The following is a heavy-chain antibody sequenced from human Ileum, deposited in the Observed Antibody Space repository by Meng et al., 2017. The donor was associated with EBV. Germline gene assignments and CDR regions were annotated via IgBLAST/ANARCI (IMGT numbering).Heavy chain of an antibody. CDR3: ARRDTAWFDP. V-gene: IGHV4-39*01. J-gene: IGHJ5*02. CDR1: CGSITSYSYY. CDR2: IYHTGST. Sequence: QLHLQESDPGLVKPSETLSLTRSVSCGSITSYSYYWGWIRQPPGKGLEWIATIYHTGSTYYNPSLKSRVTISVDTSKNEFSLKVTSVTAADTALYYCARRDTAWFDPWGRGTLVTVSS. D-gene: IGHD2-21*02.